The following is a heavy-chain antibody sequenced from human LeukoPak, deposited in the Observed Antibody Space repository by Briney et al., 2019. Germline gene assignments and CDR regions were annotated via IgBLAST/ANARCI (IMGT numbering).Heavy chain of an antibody. CDR3: ARREYSGSYGGWFDP. CDR2: IYPANSDT. Sequence: GESLRISCKSSGYTFISDWIAWVRQMPGHGLEWMGIIYPANSDTRYSPSFQGQVTISADRSTGTAYLQWTSLKASDSAIYYCARREYSGSYGGWFDPWGQGTLVTVSS. CDR1: GYTFISDW. D-gene: IGHD1-26*01. V-gene: IGHV5-51*01. J-gene: IGHJ5*02.